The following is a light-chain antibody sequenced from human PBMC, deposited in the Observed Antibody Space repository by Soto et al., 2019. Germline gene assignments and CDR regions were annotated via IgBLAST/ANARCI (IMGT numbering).Light chain of an antibody. J-gene: IGLJ3*02. Sequence: QSVLTQPPSASGTPGQRVTISCAGSGSNVGSNSVNWYQQLPGTAPKLLIYSSNQRPSGVPDRFSGSKSGTSASLAISGIQSEDEADYYCAARDDTLNGAVFGGGTQLTVL. CDR3: AARDDTLNGAV. V-gene: IGLV1-44*01. CDR1: GSNVGSNS. CDR2: SSN.